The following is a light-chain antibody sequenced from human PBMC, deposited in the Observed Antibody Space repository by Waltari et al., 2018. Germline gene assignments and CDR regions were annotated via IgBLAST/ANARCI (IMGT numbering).Light chain of an antibody. Sequence: EIVLTQSPGTLSLSPGERATLSCRASQSVSSSYLAWYQQKPGQAPRLLIYGGSSRATGTPDRISGSGFGTDFTLTISRLEPEDFAXYYCQCQNFGSSLPVYSFGQGTKLEIK. CDR2: GGS. CDR1: QSVSSSY. V-gene: IGKV3-20*01. CDR3: QCQNFGSSLPVYS. J-gene: IGKJ2*03.